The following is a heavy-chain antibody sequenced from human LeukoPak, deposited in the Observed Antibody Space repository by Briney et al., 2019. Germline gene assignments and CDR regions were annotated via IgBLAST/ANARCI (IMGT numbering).Heavy chain of an antibody. V-gene: IGHV7-4-1*02. J-gene: IGHJ4*02. CDR1: GYTFTGSA. CDR3: ATDLKKGDSGCFDY. CDR2: VNTNTGNP. Sequence: ASVKVSCKASGYTFTGSALNWVRQAPGQGLEWMGWVNTNTGNPTYAQGFTGRFVFSLDTSVSTAYLHISSLEAEDTAIYYCATDLKKGDSGCFDYWGQGTLVTVSS. D-gene: IGHD6-19*01.